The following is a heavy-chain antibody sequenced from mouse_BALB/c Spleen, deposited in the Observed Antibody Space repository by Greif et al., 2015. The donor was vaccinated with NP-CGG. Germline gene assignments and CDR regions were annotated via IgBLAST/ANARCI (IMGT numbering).Heavy chain of an antibody. CDR1: GYTFASYY. J-gene: IGHJ4*01. V-gene: IGHV1S56*01. CDR2: IFPENVNT. Sequence: VKVVESGPELVKPGASVRISCKASGYTFASYYIHWLKQRPGQGLEWIGWIFPENVNTKYSEKSKGKATLTADKSSSTAYMHLSSLTSEDSAVYFCTRDTMDYWGQGTSVTVSS. CDR3: TRDTMDY.